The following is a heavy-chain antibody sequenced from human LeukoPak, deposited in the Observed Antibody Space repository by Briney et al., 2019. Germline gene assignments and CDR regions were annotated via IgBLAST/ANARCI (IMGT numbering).Heavy chain of an antibody. J-gene: IGHJ6*02. CDR2: INPSGGST. V-gene: IGHV1-46*01. CDR3: ARDWPHPRYYYYGMDV. CDR1: GYTFTSYG. Sequence: ASVKVSCKASGYTFTSYGISWVRQAPGQGLEWMGIINPSGGSTSYAQKFQGRVTMTRDTSTSTVYMELSSLRSEDTAVYYCARDWPHPRYYYYGMDVWGQGTTVTVSS.